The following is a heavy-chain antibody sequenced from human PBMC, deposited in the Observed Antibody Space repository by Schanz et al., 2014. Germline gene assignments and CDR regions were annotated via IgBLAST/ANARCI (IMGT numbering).Heavy chain of an antibody. V-gene: IGHV3-48*01. Sequence: EVQLVESGGGLVQPGESLRLSCAASGFSFSNYWMSWVRQAPGKGLEWVSYISSSSSTIYYADSVKGRFTISRDNAKNSLYLQMNSLRAEDTGVYYCAKAGSGWSTAGYYYWGQGTLVAVAS. J-gene: IGHJ4*02. CDR3: AKAGSGWSTAGYYY. D-gene: IGHD6-19*01. CDR1: GFSFSNYW. CDR2: ISSSSSTI.